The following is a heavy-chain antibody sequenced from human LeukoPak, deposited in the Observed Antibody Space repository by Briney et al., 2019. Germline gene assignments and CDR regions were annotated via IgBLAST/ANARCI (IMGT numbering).Heavy chain of an antibody. D-gene: IGHD6-19*01. Sequence: GGSLRLSCAASGFTFSSYAMSWVRQAPGKGLEWVSVISENGGTTYYADSVEGRFTISRDNSKNMLYLQMNSLRAEDTAIYYCAKSRGIYDNSGWRTYDFWGQGTLVTVSS. CDR2: ISENGGTT. J-gene: IGHJ4*02. V-gene: IGHV3-23*01. CDR1: GFTFSSYA. CDR3: AKSRGIYDNSGWRTYDF.